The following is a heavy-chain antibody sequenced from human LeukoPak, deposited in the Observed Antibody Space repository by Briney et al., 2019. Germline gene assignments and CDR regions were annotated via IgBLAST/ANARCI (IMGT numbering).Heavy chain of an antibody. CDR1: GYTFTSYG. CDR3: ARDYITMVRGVRVQGAFDI. V-gene: IGHV1-18*01. D-gene: IGHD3-10*01. J-gene: IGHJ3*02. Sequence: ASVKVSCKASGYTFTSYGISWVRQAPGQGLEWMGWISAYNGNTNYAQKLQGGVTMTTDTSTSTAYMELRSLRSDGTAVYYCARDYITMVRGVRVQGAFDIWGQGTMVTVSS. CDR2: ISAYNGNT.